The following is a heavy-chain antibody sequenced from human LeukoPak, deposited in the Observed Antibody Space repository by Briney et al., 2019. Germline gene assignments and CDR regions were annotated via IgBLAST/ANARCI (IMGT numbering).Heavy chain of an antibody. Sequence: SETLSFTCTVSGGSISSYYWSWIRQPAGKGLEWIGRIYTSGSTNYNPSLKSRVTVSVDTSKNQFSLKLSSVTAADTAVYYCARETSGWYVGWYYYYMDVWGKGTTVTISS. J-gene: IGHJ6*03. D-gene: IGHD6-19*01. CDR2: IYTSGST. V-gene: IGHV4-4*07. CDR3: ARETSGWYVGWYYYYMDV. CDR1: GGSISSYY.